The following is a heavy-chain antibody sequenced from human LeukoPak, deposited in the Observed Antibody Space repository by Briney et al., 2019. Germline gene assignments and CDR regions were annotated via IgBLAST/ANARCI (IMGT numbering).Heavy chain of an antibody. CDR1: GFTFDDYA. CDR3: AKDSTITVTTSGLDY. Sequence: GGSLRLSCAASGFTFDDYAMHWARQAPGKGLEWVSGISWNSGSIGYADSVKGRFTISRDNAKNSLYLQMNSLRAEDTALYYCAKDSTITVTTSGLDYWGQGTLVTVSS. J-gene: IGHJ4*02. D-gene: IGHD4-17*01. V-gene: IGHV3-9*01. CDR2: ISWNSGSI.